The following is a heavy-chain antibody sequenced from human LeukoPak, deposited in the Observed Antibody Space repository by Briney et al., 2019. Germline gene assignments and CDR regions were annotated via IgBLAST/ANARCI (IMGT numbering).Heavy chain of an antibody. D-gene: IGHD6-13*01. CDR2: IYPRDSDT. CDR1: GFSFTNHW. V-gene: IGHV5-51*01. J-gene: IGHJ5*02. Sequence: GESLKISCKTSGFSFTNHWIGWVRQMPGKGLEWMGIIYPRDSDTRYSPSFQGQVTISADKSITTAYLQWSSLKASDTAMYYCARVSPQQKAFDPWGQGTLVTVSS. CDR3: ARVSPQQKAFDP.